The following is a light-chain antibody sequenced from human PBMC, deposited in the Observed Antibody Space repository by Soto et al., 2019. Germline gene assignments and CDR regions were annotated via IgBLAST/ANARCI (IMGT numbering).Light chain of an antibody. V-gene: IGKV3-20*01. CDR1: QSVSSSY. CDR2: GAS. J-gene: IGKJ2*02. Sequence: EIVLTQSPGTLSLSPGERATLSCRASQSVSSSYLAWFQQKPGQTPRLLIYGASSRATGIPDRFSGSGSGTDFTLPISRLEPEDFAVYYCQQYGSSFPWTFGQGTKLEI. CDR3: QQYGSSFPWT.